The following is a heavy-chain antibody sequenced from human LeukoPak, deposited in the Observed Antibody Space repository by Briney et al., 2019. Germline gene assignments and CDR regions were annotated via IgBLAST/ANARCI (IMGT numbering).Heavy chain of an antibody. CDR2: IHPNDGIR. J-gene: IGHJ5*02. CDR1: EYSFVSYY. V-gene: IGHV1-46*01. CDR3: TRDRPHNWFDH. Sequence: SVKVSCKASEYSFVSYYIHWVRQAPGEGLEWVGLIHPNDGIRNYAQKFQDRVTMTVDRSTTTFYMELSSLTSEDTAVYYCTRDRPHNWFDHWGQGTLVTVSP.